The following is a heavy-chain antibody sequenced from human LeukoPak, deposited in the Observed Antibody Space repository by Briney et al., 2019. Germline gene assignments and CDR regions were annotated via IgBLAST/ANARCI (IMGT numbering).Heavy chain of an antibody. Sequence: ASVKVSCKASGGTFSSYAISWVRQASGQGLEWMGGFIPMFGTANYAQKFQGRVTITTDESTSTVYMELSTLRSEDTAVYYCARDSGISAARRGYFDYWGQGTLVTVSS. CDR1: GGTFSSYA. CDR2: FIPMFGTA. J-gene: IGHJ4*02. CDR3: ARDSGISAARRGYFDY. D-gene: IGHD6-6*01. V-gene: IGHV1-69*05.